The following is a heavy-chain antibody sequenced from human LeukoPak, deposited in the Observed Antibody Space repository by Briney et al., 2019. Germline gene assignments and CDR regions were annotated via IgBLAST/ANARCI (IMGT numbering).Heavy chain of an antibody. CDR2: ISYDGSNK. CDR1: GFTFSSYG. V-gene: IGHV3-30*03. Sequence: PGGSLRLSCAASGFTFSSYGMHWVRQAPGKGLEWVAVISYDGSNKYYADSVKGRFTISRDNSENTLYLQMNSLRAEDTAVYYCATGDSSGYYPYYYYGMDVWGQGTTVTVSS. J-gene: IGHJ6*02. CDR3: ATGDSSGYYPYYYYGMDV. D-gene: IGHD3-22*01.